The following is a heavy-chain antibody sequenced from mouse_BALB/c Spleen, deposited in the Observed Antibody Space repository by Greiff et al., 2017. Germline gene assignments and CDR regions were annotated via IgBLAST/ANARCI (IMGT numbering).Heavy chain of an antibody. V-gene: IGHV14-1*02. CDR3: ARERPYYAMDY. CDR1: GFNINDYY. CDR2: IDPENGNT. Sequence: EVQLQESGAELVRPGALVKLSCKASGFNINDYYMHWVKQRPEQGLEWIGWIDPENGNTIYDPKFQGKASITADTSSNTAYLQLSSLTSEDTAVYYSARERPYYAMDYWGQGTSVTVSS. J-gene: IGHJ4*01.